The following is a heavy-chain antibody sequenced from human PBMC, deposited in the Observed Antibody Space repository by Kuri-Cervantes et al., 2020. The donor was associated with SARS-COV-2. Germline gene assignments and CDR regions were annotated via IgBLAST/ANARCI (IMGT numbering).Heavy chain of an antibody. Sequence: ASVKVSCKASGYTFTGYCMHWVRQAPGQGLEWMGWINPNSGGTNYAQKFQGWVTMTRDTSISTAYMELSRLRSDDTAVYYCARALGYCSSTSCSYWDYYYYGMDVWGQGTTVTVSS. CDR3: ARALGYCSSTSCSYWDYYYYGMDV. CDR1: GYTFTGYC. CDR2: INPNSGGT. V-gene: IGHV1-2*04. J-gene: IGHJ6*02. D-gene: IGHD2-2*01.